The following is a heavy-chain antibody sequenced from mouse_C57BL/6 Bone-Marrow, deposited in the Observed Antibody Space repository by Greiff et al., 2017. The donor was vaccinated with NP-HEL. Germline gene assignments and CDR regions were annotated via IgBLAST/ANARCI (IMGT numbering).Heavy chain of an antibody. Sequence: VQLQQSGAELVRPGTSVKVSCKASGYAFTNYLIEWVKQRPGQGLEWIGVINPGSGGTNSNEKFKGKATLTADKSSSTAYMQLRSLTSEDSAVYFCARGGIYYDYAWFAYWGQGTLVTVSA. V-gene: IGHV1-54*01. CDR3: ARGGIYYDYAWFAY. CDR2: INPGSGGT. D-gene: IGHD2-4*01. CDR1: GYAFTNYL. J-gene: IGHJ3*01.